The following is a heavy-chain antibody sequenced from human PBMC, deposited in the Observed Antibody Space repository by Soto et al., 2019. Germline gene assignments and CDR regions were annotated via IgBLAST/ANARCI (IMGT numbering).Heavy chain of an antibody. CDR2: INPNSGGT. CDR3: ARGHISSWYYEDYYYGMDV. D-gene: IGHD6-13*01. J-gene: IGHJ6*02. V-gene: IGHV1-2*04. CDR1: GYTFTGYY. Sequence: ASVKVSCKASGYTFTGYYMHWVRQAPGQGLEWMGWINPNSGGTNYAQKFQGWVTMTRDTSISTAYMELSRLRSDDTAVYYCARGHISSWYYEDYYYGMDVWGQGTTVTVSS.